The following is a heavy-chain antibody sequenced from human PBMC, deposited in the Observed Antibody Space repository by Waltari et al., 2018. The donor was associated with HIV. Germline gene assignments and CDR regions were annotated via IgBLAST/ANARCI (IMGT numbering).Heavy chain of an antibody. CDR3: ARKYSSSWGAPFDY. CDR2: IWYDGSKK. Sequence: QVQLVDAGGGVVLPGRSLRLSCATSGFTVRSYGMHWVRQAPGKGLGWVTVIWYDGSKKYYADSVKGRFTISRDNSKNTLYLQMNSLRIEDTAVYYCARKYSSSWGAPFDYWGQGTLVTVSS. V-gene: IGHV3-33*01. CDR1: GFTVRSYG. J-gene: IGHJ4*02. D-gene: IGHD6-13*01.